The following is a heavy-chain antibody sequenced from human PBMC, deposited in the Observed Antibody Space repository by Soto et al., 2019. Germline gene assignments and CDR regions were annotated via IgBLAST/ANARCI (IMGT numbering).Heavy chain of an antibody. CDR1: GFTFSSYS. Sequence: GGSLRLSCAASGFTFSSYSMNWVRQAPGKGLEWVSYISSSSSTIYYADSVKGRFTISRDNAKNSLYLQMNSLRDEDTAVYYCARDWEHIVVVTATHLFDYWGQGTLVTVSS. J-gene: IGHJ4*02. CDR3: ARDWEHIVVVTATHLFDY. V-gene: IGHV3-48*02. D-gene: IGHD2-21*02. CDR2: ISSSSSTI.